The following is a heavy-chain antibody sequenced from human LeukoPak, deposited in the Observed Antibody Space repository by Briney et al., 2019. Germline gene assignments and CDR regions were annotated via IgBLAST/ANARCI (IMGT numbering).Heavy chain of an antibody. J-gene: IGHJ4*02. V-gene: IGHV3-15*01. Sequence: GGSLRLSCAASGFTFSNAWMSWVRQAPGKGLEWVGRIKSKTDGGTTDYAAPVKGRFTISGDDSKNTLYLQMNSLKTEDTAVYYCTTRHGYSYGYYFDYWGQGTLVTVSS. CDR2: IKSKTDGGTT. CDR1: GFTFSNAW. D-gene: IGHD5-18*01. CDR3: TTRHGYSYGYYFDY.